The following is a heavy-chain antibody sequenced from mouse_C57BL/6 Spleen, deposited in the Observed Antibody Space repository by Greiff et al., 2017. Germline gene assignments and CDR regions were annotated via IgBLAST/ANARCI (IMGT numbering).Heavy chain of an antibody. D-gene: IGHD1-1*01. CDR1: GFTFSSYA. J-gene: IGHJ4*01. Sequence: DVMLVESGEGLVKPGGSLKLSCAASGFTFSSYAMSWVRQTPEKRLEWVAYISSGGDYIYYADTVKGRFTISRDNARNTLYLQMSSLKSEDTAMYYCTRAYYYGSSYEYYYAMDYWGQGTSVTVSS. V-gene: IGHV5-9-1*02. CDR2: ISSGGDYI. CDR3: TRAYYYGSSYEYYYAMDY.